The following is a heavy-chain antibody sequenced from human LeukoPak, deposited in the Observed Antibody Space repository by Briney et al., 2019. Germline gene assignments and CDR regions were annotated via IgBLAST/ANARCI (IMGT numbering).Heavy chain of an antibody. CDR2: ISSSGSTI. V-gene: IGHV3-11*01. CDR1: GFTFSDYY. D-gene: IGHD3-22*01. CDR3: ARAWDYYYDSSGYYGFDY. Sequence: GGSLRLSCAASGFTFSDYYMSWIRQAPGKGLEWVSYISSSGSTIYYADSVKGRFTISRDNAKNSLYLQMNSLRAEDTAVYYCARAWDYYYDSSGYYGFDYWGQGTLVTVSS. J-gene: IGHJ4*02.